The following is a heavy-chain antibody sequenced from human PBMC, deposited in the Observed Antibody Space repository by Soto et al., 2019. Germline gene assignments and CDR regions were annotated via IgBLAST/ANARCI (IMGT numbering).Heavy chain of an antibody. D-gene: IGHD4-17*01. CDR2: IKSKTDGGTT. Sequence: GGSLRLSCAASGFTFSNAWMSWVRQAPGKGLEWVGRIKSKTDGGTTDYAAPVKGRFTISRDDSKNTLYLQMNSLKTEDTAVYYCTTETTVEYYFDYWGQGTLVTVSS. CDR3: TTETTVEYYFDY. CDR1: GFTFSNAW. J-gene: IGHJ4*02. V-gene: IGHV3-15*01.